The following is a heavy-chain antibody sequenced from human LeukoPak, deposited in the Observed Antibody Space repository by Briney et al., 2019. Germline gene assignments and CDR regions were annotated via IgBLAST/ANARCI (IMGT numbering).Heavy chain of an antibody. J-gene: IGHJ4*02. CDR3: AKDRAPYYFDY. Sequence: GGSLRLSCAASGFTLSYAWMNWVRQAPGKGLEWVAFIQYDGSNNNYADSVKGRFTTSRDNSKNTLYLQMNSLRAEDTAVYYCAKDRAPYYFDYWGQGTLVTVSS. CDR2: IQYDGSNN. D-gene: IGHD3-10*01. V-gene: IGHV3-30*02. CDR1: GFTLSYAW.